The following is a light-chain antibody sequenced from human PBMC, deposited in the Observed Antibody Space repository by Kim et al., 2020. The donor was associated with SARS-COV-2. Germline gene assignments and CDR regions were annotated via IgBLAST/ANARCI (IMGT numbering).Light chain of an antibody. CDR2: GAS. CDR3: QQYNNWPRT. V-gene: IGKV3-15*01. Sequence: DTVMTQYPATLSVSPGERVTLSCRASQNISSNLAWYQRTPGQPPRLLIYGASTRATAIPARFSGSGSGTEFTLTISSLQSEDSAVYYCQQYNNWPRTFGQGTKVDIK. CDR1: QNISSN. J-gene: IGKJ1*01.